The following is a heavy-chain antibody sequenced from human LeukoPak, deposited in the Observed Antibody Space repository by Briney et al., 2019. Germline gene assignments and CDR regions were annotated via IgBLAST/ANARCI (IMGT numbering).Heavy chain of an antibody. Sequence: GGSLRLSCAASGFTFSSYAMSWVRQAPGTGLEWVSAISGSGGSTYYADSVKGRFTISRDNSKNTLYLQMNSLRAEDTAVYYCAKKYSSGWCFDYWGQGTLVTVSS. CDR2: ISGSGGST. CDR3: AKKYSSGWCFDY. J-gene: IGHJ4*02. D-gene: IGHD6-19*01. CDR1: GFTFSSYA. V-gene: IGHV3-23*01.